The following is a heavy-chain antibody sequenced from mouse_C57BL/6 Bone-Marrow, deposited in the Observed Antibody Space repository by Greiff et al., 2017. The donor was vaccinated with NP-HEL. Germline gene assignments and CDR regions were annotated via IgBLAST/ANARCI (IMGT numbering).Heavy chain of an antibody. Sequence: QVQLQQSGAELVKPGASVKISCKASGYAFSSYWMNWVKQRPGKGLEWIGQIYPGDGDTNYNGKFKGKATLTADKSSSTAYMQLSSLTSEDSAVYFCAREHYYGSTRYYAMDYWGQGTSVIVSS. CDR3: AREHYYGSTRYYAMDY. V-gene: IGHV1-80*01. D-gene: IGHD1-1*01. CDR2: IYPGDGDT. J-gene: IGHJ4*01. CDR1: GYAFSSYW.